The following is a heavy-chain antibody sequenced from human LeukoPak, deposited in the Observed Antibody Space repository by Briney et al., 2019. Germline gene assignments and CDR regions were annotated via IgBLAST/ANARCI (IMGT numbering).Heavy chain of an antibody. CDR2: INHSGST. Sequence: SETLSLTCAVYGGSFSGYYWSWIRQPPGKGLEWIGEINHSGSTNYNPSLKSRVAISVDTSKNQFSLKLSSVTAADTAVYYCARRAYGIGFDYWGQGIMVTVSS. D-gene: IGHD1-26*01. J-gene: IGHJ4*02. CDR1: GGSFSGYY. V-gene: IGHV4-34*01. CDR3: ARRAYGIGFDY.